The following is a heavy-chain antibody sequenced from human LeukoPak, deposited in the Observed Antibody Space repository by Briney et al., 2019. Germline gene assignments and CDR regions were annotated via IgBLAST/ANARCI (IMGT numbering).Heavy chain of an antibody. CDR1: GFTFDDYA. CDR3: AKDIFGQQLVAFDY. Sequence: GGSLRLSCAASGFTFDDYAMHWVRQAPGKGLEWVSGISWNSGSIGYADSVKGRFTISRDNAKNSLYLQMNSLRAEDTALYYCAKDIFGQQLVAFDYRGQGTLVTVSS. CDR2: ISWNSGSI. V-gene: IGHV3-9*01. D-gene: IGHD6-13*01. J-gene: IGHJ4*02.